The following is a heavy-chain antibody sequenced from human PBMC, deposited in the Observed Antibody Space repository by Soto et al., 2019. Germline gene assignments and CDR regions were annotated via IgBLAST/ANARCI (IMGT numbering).Heavy chain of an antibody. J-gene: IGHJ4*02. CDR3: AKADYSYSWAPGDY. CDR2: ISGSGDTT. Sequence: GGSLRLSCVISRLTFSSYALNWVRQAPGEGLEWVSSISGSGDTTYYADSAKGRFTISRDNSKNTLYLQMNSLRVEDTALYYCAKADYSYSWAPGDYWGQGTLVTVSS. D-gene: IGHD6-13*01. CDR1: RLTFSSYA. V-gene: IGHV3-23*01.